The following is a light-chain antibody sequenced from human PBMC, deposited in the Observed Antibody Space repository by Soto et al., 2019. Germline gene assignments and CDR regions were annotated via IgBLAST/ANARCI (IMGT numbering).Light chain of an antibody. CDR2: LNSDGSH. CDR1: SGHSNYA. V-gene: IGLV4-69*01. J-gene: IGLJ2*01. Sequence: QSVLTQSPSASASLGASVTLTCTLSSGHSNYAIAWHQQQPEKGPPYLMKLNSDGSHSKGDAIPDRFSDSSSGAERDLTISSPQAEDESDYYGQNWGSGIVVFGGGTKLTVL. CDR3: QNWGSGIVV.